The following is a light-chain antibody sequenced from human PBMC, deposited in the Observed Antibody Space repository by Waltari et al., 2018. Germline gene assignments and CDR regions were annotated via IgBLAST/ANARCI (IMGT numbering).Light chain of an antibody. Sequence: EIVLTQSPATLSLSPGQRGTLPCRASQSVGSNLAWYQQKHGQAPRLLIYDASNRATGIPARFSGSGSGTDFTLTISSLEPEDFAVYYCQQRRTWPSITFGQGTRLDI. V-gene: IGKV3-11*01. CDR1: QSVGSN. CDR3: QQRRTWPSIT. CDR2: DAS. J-gene: IGKJ5*01.